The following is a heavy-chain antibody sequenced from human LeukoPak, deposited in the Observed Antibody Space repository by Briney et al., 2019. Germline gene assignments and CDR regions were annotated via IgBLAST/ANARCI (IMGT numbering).Heavy chain of an antibody. D-gene: IGHD4-17*01. CDR1: GGSISSGGYY. V-gene: IGHV4-31*03. CDR2: IYYSGST. CDR3: SRESTYGCNSGLDY. J-gene: IGHJ4*02. Sequence: PSETLSLTCTVSGGSISSGGYYWSWIRQHPGKGLEWIGYIYYSGSTYYNPSLKSRVTISVDTSKNQFSLKLSSVTAADTAVYYCSRESTYGCNSGLDYWGQGTLVTVSS.